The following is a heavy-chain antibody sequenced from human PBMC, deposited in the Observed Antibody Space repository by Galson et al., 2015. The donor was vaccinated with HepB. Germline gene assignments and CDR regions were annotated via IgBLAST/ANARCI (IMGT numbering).Heavy chain of an antibody. CDR3: ARARAGAGYNWFDP. V-gene: IGHV1-2*06. Sequence: SVKVSCKASGYTFTGYYMHWVRQAPGQGLEWMGRINPNSGGTNYAQKFQGRVTMTTDTSISTAYMELSRLRSDDTAVYYCARARAGAGYNWFDPWGQGTLVTVSS. D-gene: IGHD6-19*01. CDR2: INPNSGGT. J-gene: IGHJ5*02. CDR1: GYTFTGYY.